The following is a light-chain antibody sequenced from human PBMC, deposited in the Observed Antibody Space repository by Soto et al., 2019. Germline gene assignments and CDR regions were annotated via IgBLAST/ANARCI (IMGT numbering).Light chain of an antibody. J-gene: IGLJ3*02. CDR2: EVS. CDR3: SSYTSSSTV. CDR1: SSDVGGYNY. V-gene: IGLV2-14*01. Sequence: QAVLTQPASVSGSPGQSITISCTGTSSDVGGYNYVSWYQQHPGKAPKLTIYEVSNRPSGVSNRFSGSKSGNTASLTISGLQAEDEADYYCSSYTSSSTVFGGGTKLPS.